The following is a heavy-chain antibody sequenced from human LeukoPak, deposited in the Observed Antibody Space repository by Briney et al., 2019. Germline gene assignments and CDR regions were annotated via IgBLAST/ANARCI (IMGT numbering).Heavy chain of an antibody. CDR2: INHSGST. CDR3: ARGGGVFNRVPAAILSGWFDP. Sequence: PSETLSLTCAVYGGSFSGYYWSWIRQPPGKGLEWIGEINHSGSTNYNPSLKSRVTISVDTSKNQFSLKLSSVTAAGTAVYYCARGGGVFNRVPAAILSGWFDPWGQGTLVTVSS. D-gene: IGHD2-2*02. J-gene: IGHJ5*02. CDR1: GGSFSGYY. V-gene: IGHV4-34*01.